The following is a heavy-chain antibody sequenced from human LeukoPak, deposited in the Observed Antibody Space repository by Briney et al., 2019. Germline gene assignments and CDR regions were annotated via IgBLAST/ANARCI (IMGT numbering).Heavy chain of an antibody. CDR2: ISSSDSYI. CDR3: AREPEHTAMVTREYYFDY. Sequence: PGGSLRLSCAASGFTFSSYSMNWVRQAPGKGLEWVSSISSSDSYIYYADSVKGRFTISRDNAKNSLYLQMNSLRAEDTAVYYCAREPEHTAMVTREYYFDYWGQRTLVTVSS. V-gene: IGHV3-21*01. D-gene: IGHD5-18*01. CDR1: GFTFSSYS. J-gene: IGHJ4*02.